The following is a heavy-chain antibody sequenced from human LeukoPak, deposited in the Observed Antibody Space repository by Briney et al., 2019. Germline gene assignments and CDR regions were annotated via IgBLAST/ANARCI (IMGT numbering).Heavy chain of an antibody. J-gene: IGHJ4*02. Sequence: PSETLSLTCAVYGGSFSGYYWSWIRQPPGKGLEWIGEINHSGSTNYNPSLKSRVTISVDTSKNQFSLKLSSVTAADTAVYYCARGEDTAMVSFDYCCQGNLVTVSS. CDR3: ARGEDTAMVSFDY. D-gene: IGHD5-18*01. V-gene: IGHV4-34*01. CDR2: INHSGST. CDR1: GGSFSGYY.